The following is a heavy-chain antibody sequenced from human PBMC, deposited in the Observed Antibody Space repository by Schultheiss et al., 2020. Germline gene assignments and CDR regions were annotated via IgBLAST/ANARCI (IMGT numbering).Heavy chain of an antibody. Sequence: GGSLRLSCAASGFTFSSYWMHWVRQAPGKGLEWVAVISYDGNNRYTTDSVKGRFTISRDNSKNTFYLLMNSLRPDDAGLYFCARDRGRTLDGWFDPWGRGTLVTVYS. CDR2: ISYDGNNR. CDR1: GFTFSSYW. V-gene: IGHV3-30*03. CDR3: ARDRGRTLDGWFDP. D-gene: IGHD3/OR15-3a*01. J-gene: IGHJ5*01.